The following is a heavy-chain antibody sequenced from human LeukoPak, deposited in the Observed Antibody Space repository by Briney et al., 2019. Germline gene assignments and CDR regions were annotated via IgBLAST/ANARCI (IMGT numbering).Heavy chain of an antibody. CDR1: GFTISSNY. CDR3: ARDLGAPRYNWNDWGY. Sequence: PEGSLRLSCAASGFTISSNYMSWVRQAPGKGLEWVSVIYSGGSTYYADSVKGRFTISRDNSKNTLYLQMNSLRAEDTAVYYCARDLGAPRYNWNDWGYWGQGTLVTVSS. CDR2: IYSGGST. D-gene: IGHD1-1*01. V-gene: IGHV3-53*01. J-gene: IGHJ4*02.